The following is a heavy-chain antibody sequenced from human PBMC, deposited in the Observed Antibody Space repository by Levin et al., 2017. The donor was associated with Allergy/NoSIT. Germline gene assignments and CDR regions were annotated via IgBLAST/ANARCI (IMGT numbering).Heavy chain of an antibody. V-gene: IGHV2-5*02. Sequence: ESGPTLVKPTQTLTLTCTFSGFSLSTSGVGVGWIRQPPGKALEWLALIYWDGDKRYSPSLKNRLTITKDTSKNQVVLTLTNMDPVDTATYYCAHRPALRWLYYFDYWGQGTLVTVSS. J-gene: IGHJ4*02. CDR2: IYWDGDK. CDR3: AHRPALRWLYYFDY. CDR1: GFSLSTSGVG. D-gene: IGHD2-15*01.